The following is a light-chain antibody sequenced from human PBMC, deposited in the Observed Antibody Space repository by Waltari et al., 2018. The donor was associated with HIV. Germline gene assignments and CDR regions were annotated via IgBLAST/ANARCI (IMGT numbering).Light chain of an antibody. Sequence: QSALTQPASVSGSPGQSITIPCTGTSSHVGGYDYVSWYQHHPGEAPTLMIYEVGNRPAGVSDRFSGYKAGNTASLTISGLQTEDEADYYCTSYTSSSSLNYVFGTGTKVTVL. CDR3: TSYTSSSSLNYV. CDR1: SSHVGGYDY. CDR2: EVG. J-gene: IGLJ1*01. V-gene: IGLV2-14*01.